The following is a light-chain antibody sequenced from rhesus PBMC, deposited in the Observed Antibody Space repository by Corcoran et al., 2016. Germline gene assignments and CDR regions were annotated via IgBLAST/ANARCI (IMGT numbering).Light chain of an antibody. CDR3: QQSSNLSPYS. CDR2: GAS. CDR1: QSIGNY. V-gene: IGKV3-24*04. J-gene: IGKJ2*01. Sequence: ETVVTQSPATLSLSPGERATLSCRASQSIGNYLAWYQQKPGQAPRLLIYGASSRATGSPDRFSGGGSGTDFTRPFSSLEPEDFGVYYCQQSSNLSPYSFGQGTKVEIK.